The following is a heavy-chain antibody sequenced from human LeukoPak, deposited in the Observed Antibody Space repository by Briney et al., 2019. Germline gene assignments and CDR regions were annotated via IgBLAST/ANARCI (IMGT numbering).Heavy chain of an antibody. V-gene: IGHV3-15*01. D-gene: IGHD4-23*01. CDR3: AKIQDLGGNSASFDY. J-gene: IGHJ4*02. CDR2: IKSKTDGGTT. Sequence: GGSLRLSCAASGFTFSNAWMSWVRQAPGKGLEWVGRIKSKTDGGTTDYAAPVKGRFTISRDDSKNTLYLQMNSLKTEDTAVYYCAKIQDLGGNSASFDYWGQGTLVTVSS. CDR1: GFTFSNAW.